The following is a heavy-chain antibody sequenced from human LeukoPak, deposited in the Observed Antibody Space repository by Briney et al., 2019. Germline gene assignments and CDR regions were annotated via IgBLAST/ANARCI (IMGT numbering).Heavy chain of an antibody. CDR1: GYSISSGYY. D-gene: IGHD3-3*01. J-gene: IGHJ3*02. CDR2: IYHSGST. CDR3: ARAIFGVVINAFDI. Sequence: PSETLSLTCSVSGYSISSGYYWGWIRPHPGKGLEWIGSIYHSGSTYYNPPLKSRVTITVDTSKNQFSLKLSSVTAAEAAVYYCARAIFGVVINAFDIWGQGTMVTVSS. V-gene: IGHV4-38-2*02.